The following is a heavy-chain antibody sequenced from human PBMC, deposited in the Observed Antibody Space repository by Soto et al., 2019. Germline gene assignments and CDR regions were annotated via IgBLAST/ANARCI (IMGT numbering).Heavy chain of an antibody. Sequence: GASVKVSCKASGFTFTSSAVQWVRQARGQRLEWIGWIVVGSGNTNYAQKFQERVTITRDMSTSTAYMELSSLRSEDTAVYYCAILSSHAPPLGDKGYYYGMDVWGQGTTVTVSS. V-gene: IGHV1-58*01. CDR3: AILSSHAPPLGDKGYYYGMDV. D-gene: IGHD3-3*02. CDR2: IVVGSGNT. CDR1: GFTFTSSA. J-gene: IGHJ6*02.